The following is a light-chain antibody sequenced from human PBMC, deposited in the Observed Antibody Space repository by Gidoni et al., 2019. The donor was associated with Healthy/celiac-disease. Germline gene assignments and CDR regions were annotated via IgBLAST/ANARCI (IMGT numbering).Light chain of an antibody. J-gene: IGKJ1*01. Sequence: DIQMTQSPSTLSASVGDRVTITCRASQSISSWLAWYQQKPGKAPKLLIYKASSLESGVPSRFSGSRSGTEFTLTISSLQPDGFATYYCQQYNSYSPRWTFGQGTKVEIK. CDR3: QQYNSYSPRWT. CDR2: KAS. V-gene: IGKV1-5*03. CDR1: QSISSW.